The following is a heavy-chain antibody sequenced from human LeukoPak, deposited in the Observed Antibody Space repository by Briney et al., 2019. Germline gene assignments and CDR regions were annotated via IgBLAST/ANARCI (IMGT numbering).Heavy chain of an antibody. CDR1: GGSISGYY. CDR3: ASTYSSGYYYPFDY. J-gene: IGHJ4*02. V-gene: IGHV4-59*01. CDR2: IYYSGST. Sequence: SETLSLTCTVSGGSISGYYWSWIRQPPGKGLEWIGYIYYSGSTNYNPSLKSRVTISVDTSKNQFSLKLSSVTAADTAVYYCASTYSSGYYYPFDYWGQGTLVTVSS. D-gene: IGHD3-22*01.